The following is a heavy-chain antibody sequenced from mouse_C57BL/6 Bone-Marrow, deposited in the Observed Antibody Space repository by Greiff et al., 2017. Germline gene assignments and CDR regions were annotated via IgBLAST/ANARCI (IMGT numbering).Heavy chain of an antibody. CDR2: ISSGSSTI. CDR3: ARHIYYDYDVGAY. D-gene: IGHD2-4*01. V-gene: IGHV5-17*01. Sequence: EVKLVESGGGLVKPGGSLKLSCAASGFTFSDYGMHWVRQAPEKGLEWVAYISSGSSTIYYADTVKGRFTISRDNAKNTLFLQMTSLRSEDTAMYYCARHIYYDYDVGAYWGQGTLVTVSA. J-gene: IGHJ3*01. CDR1: GFTFSDYG.